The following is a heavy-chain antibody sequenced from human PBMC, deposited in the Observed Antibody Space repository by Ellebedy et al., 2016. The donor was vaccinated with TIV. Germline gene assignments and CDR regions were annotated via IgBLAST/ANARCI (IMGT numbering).Heavy chain of an antibody. CDR3: VRSDYGDDYYFDY. J-gene: IGHJ4*02. CDR1: GYTFTSYY. D-gene: IGHD4-17*01. CDR2: INPSGGST. Sequence: AASVKVSCKASGYTFTSYYMHWVRQAPGQGLEWMGIINPSGGSTSYAQKLQGRVTMTRDTSTSTVYMELSSLRSEDTAVYYCVRSDYGDDYYFDYWGQGTLVTVSS. V-gene: IGHV1-46*04.